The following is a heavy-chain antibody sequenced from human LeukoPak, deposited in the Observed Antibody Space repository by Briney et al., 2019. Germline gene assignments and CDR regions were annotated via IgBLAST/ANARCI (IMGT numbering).Heavy chain of an antibody. Sequence: AGSLRLSCAASGFTFSDYYMSWIRRAPGKGLEWVSYISSSSSYTNYADSVKGRFTISRDNAKNSLHLQMNSLRADDTAVYYCARVGAKGDWYFDLWGRGTLVSVS. J-gene: IGHJ2*01. D-gene: IGHD3-10*01. CDR3: ARVGAKGDWYFDL. CDR2: ISSSSSYT. CDR1: GFTFSDYY. V-gene: IGHV3-11*06.